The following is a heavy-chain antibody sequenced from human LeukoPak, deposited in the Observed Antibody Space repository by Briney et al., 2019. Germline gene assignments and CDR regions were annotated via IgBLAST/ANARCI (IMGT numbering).Heavy chain of an antibody. CDR1: GFTFSSYS. CDR3: ARDRYGSVAWFDP. V-gene: IGHV3-21*01. CDR2: ISSSSSYI. J-gene: IGHJ5*02. Sequence: GGSLRLSCAASGFTFSSYSMNWVRQAPGKALEWVSSISSSSSYIYYADSVKGRFTISRDNAKNSLYLQMNSLRAEDTAVYYCARDRYGSVAWFDPWGQGTLVTVSS. D-gene: IGHD3-10*01.